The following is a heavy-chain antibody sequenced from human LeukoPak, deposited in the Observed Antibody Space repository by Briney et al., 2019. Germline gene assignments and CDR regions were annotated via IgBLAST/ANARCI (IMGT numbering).Heavy chain of an antibody. V-gene: IGHV3-23*01. CDR3: AELGITMIGGV. D-gene: IGHD3-10*02. CDR2: ISGSGGNT. Sequence: SGGTLRLSCAASGFTFSSYGMSWVRQAPGKGLEWVSAISGSGGNTYYADPVKGRFTISRDNAKNSLYLQMNSLRAEDTAVYYCAELGITMIGGVWGKGTTVTISS. CDR1: GFTFSSYG. J-gene: IGHJ6*04.